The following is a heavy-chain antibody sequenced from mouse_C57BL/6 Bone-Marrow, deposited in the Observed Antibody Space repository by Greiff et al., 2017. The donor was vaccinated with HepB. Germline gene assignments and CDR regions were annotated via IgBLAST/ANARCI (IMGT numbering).Heavy chain of an antibody. CDR2: ISNGGGST. V-gene: IGHV5-12*01. J-gene: IGHJ1*03. CDR1: GFTFSDYY. D-gene: IGHD2-5*01. Sequence: EVQLVESGGGLVQPGGSLKLSCAASGFTFSDYYMYWVRQTPEKRLEWVAYISNGGGSTYYPDTVKGRFTISRDNAKNTLYLQMSRLKSEDTAMYYCARRGYYYSNYDWYFDVWGTGTTVTVSS. CDR3: ARRGYYYSNYDWYFDV.